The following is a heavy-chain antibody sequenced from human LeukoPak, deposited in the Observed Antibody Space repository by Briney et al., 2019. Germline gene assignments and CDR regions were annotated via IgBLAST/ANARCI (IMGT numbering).Heavy chain of an antibody. J-gene: IGHJ4*02. CDR1: GFTFSSYA. D-gene: IGHD2-2*01. Sequence: GGSLRLSCAASGFTFSSYAMSWVRQAPGKGLEWVSAISGSGGSTYYADSVKGRFTTSRDNSKNTLYLQMNSLRAEDTAVYYCAKLLCSTSCFRTTQGFDYWGQGTLVTVSS. CDR3: AKLLCSTSCFRTTQGFDY. V-gene: IGHV3-23*01. CDR2: ISGSGGST.